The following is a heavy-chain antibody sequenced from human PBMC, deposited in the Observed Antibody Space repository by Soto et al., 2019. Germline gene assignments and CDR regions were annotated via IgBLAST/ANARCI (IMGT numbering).Heavy chain of an antibody. CDR2: MNESGST. Sequence: QVQLQQWGAGLVKPSETLSLSCAVYGQSFSGHSWAWIRQPPGQRLAWIGAMNESGSTYYNPSLKSRVTISTDTSKNQFSLKLSSVSAADTAAYFCARGSGIVALPGELEDVNYDYWGQGTLVNVSS. V-gene: IGHV4-34*01. J-gene: IGHJ4*02. CDR1: GQSFSGHS. CDR3: ARGSGIVALPGELEDVNYDY. D-gene: IGHD1-1*01.